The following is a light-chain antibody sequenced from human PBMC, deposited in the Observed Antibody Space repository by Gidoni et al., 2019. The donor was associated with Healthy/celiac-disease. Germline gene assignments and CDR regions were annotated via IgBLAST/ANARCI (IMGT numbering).Light chain of an antibody. V-gene: IGKV2-28*01. CDR3: MQALQRT. J-gene: IGKJ1*01. CDR1: QSLLHSNGYNY. CDR2: LGS. Sequence: DIVMTQSPLSLPVTPGEPASISCRSSQSLLHSNGYNYLDWYLQKPGQSPLLLIDLGSNRASGVPDRFSGSGSGTDFTLRSSRVEAEDVGVYYCMQALQRTFGQGTKVEIK.